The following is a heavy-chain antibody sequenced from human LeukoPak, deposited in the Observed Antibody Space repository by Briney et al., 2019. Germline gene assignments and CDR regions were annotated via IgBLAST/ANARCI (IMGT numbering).Heavy chain of an antibody. CDR1: GYTFTSHY. CDR3: VRGTGTSFGYFDY. J-gene: IGHJ4*02. D-gene: IGHD1-14*01. Sequence: GASVKVSCKASGYTFTSHYIHWVRQAPGQGLEWMGIINPNGGSTGYAQKFQGRVTLTRDTSTSTVYMELSSLRSEDTAVYYCVRGTGTSFGYFDYRGQGTLVTVSS. CDR2: INPNGGST. V-gene: IGHV1-46*01.